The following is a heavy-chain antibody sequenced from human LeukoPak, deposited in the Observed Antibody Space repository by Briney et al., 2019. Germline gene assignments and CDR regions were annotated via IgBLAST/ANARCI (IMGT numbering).Heavy chain of an antibody. D-gene: IGHD2-21*02. CDR2: ISSSGGTT. J-gene: IGHJ6*02. CDR3: AKVLGHCGGDCSSALGYGMDV. CDR1: GFTFNIYA. Sequence: PGGSLRLSCAASGFTFNIYAMSWVRQIPGKGLEWVSTISSSGGTTYSADSVKGRLSISRDNSKNTLYLQVNSLRVEDTAVYHCAKVLGHCGGDCSSALGYGMDVWGQGTTVTVSS. V-gene: IGHV3-23*01.